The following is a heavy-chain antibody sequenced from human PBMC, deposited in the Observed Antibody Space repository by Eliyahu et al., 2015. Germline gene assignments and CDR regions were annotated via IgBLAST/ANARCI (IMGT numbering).Heavy chain of an antibody. D-gene: IGHD3-10*01. CDR2: ISGSGGST. V-gene: IGHV3-23*04. J-gene: IGHJ4*02. Sequence: EVQLVESGGGLXQPGGSLRLSCAASGFTFSXYAMSWVRQAPGKGLEWVSAISGSGGSTYYADSVKGRFTISRDNSKNTLYLQMNSLRAEDTAVYYCAKGSYYYGSGSYSDYWGQGTLVTVSS. CDR1: GFTFSXYA. CDR3: AKGSYYYGSGSYSDY.